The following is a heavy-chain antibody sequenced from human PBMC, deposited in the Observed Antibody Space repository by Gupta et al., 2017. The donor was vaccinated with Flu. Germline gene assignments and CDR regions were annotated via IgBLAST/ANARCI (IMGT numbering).Heavy chain of an antibody. CDR2: ISSSSSYT. J-gene: IGHJ4*02. CDR3: ARVAAAAGQVYYFDY. Sequence: QVQLVESGGGLVKPGGSLRLSCAASGFTFSDYYMSWIRQAPGKGLEWVSYISSSSSYTNYADSVKGRFTISRDNAKNSLYLQMNSLRAEDTAVYYCARVAAAAGQVYYFDYWGQGTLVTVSS. CDR1: GFTFSDYY. D-gene: IGHD6-13*01. V-gene: IGHV3-11*05.